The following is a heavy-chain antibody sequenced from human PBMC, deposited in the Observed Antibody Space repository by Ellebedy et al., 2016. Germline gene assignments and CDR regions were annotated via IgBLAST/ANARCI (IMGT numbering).Heavy chain of an antibody. CDR3: AKSLYSGSYYLRDRYYYYYGMDV. D-gene: IGHD1-26*01. CDR2: ISGSGGST. Sequence: GGSLRLSCAASGFTFSSYAMSWVRQAPGKGLEWVSAISGSGGSTYYADSVKGRFTISRDNSKNTLYLQMTSLRAEDTAVYYCAKSLYSGSYYLRDRYYYYYGMDVWGQGTTVTVSS. J-gene: IGHJ6*02. V-gene: IGHV3-23*01. CDR1: GFTFSSYA.